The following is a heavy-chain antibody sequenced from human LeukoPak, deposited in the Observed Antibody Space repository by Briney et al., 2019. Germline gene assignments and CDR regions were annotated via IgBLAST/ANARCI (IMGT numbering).Heavy chain of an antibody. CDR3: ASWTITQHSGSYYFQH. CDR1: GGSISSYY. D-gene: IGHD1-26*01. Sequence: SETLSLTCTASGGSISSYYWSWIRQPPGKGLEWIGYIYYSGSTNYNPSLKSRVTISVDTSKNQFSLKLSSVTAADTAVYYCASWTITQHSGSYYFQHWGQGTLVTVSS. V-gene: IGHV4-59*01. CDR2: IYYSGST. J-gene: IGHJ1*01.